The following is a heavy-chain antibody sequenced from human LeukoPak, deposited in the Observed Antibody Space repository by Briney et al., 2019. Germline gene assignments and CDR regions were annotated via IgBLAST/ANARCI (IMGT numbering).Heavy chain of an antibody. J-gene: IGHJ3*02. CDR2: MYYSGST. CDR3: ARHRMYYYDSSGRGVADAFDI. V-gene: IGHV4-39*01. CDR1: GGSISSSSYY. Sequence: SETLSLTCTVSGGSISSSSYYWGWIRQPPGKGLEWIGSMYYSGSTYYNPSLKSRVTISVDTSKNQFSLKLSSVTAADTAVYYCARHRMYYYDSSGRGVADAFDIWGQGTMVTVSS. D-gene: IGHD3-22*01.